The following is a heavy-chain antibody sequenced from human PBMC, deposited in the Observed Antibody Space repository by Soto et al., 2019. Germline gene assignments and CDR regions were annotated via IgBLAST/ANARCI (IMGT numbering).Heavy chain of an antibody. CDR2: ISSSTSHT. CDR3: ASGSGAAADYFDF. J-gene: IGHJ4*02. D-gene: IGHD6-13*01. CDR1: GFTFSDYY. Sequence: QVQLVESGGGLVKPGGSLRLSCAVSGFTFSDYYMTWIRQAPGKGLEWVSYISSSTSHTNYADSVKGRFTISRDNPKNSLFLQMNSLRAADAAVYYCASGSGAAADYFDFWGQGTLVTVSS. V-gene: IGHV3-11*05.